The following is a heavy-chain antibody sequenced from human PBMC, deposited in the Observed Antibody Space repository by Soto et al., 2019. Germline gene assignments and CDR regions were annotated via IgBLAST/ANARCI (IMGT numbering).Heavy chain of an antibody. V-gene: IGHV3-23*01. D-gene: IGHD3-10*01. J-gene: IGHJ4*02. CDR2: ISGGGDTT. Sequence: EVQLLESWGGLVQPGGSLRLSCAASGCTFNNYAMTWVRQAPGKGLEWVSAISGGGDTTSYADSVKGRFTVSRDGSKNTLYLQMSSLRAEDTALYYCAKGRGGSGSLTPRVDFWGQGTLVTVSS. CDR1: GCTFNNYA. CDR3: AKGRGGSGSLTPRVDF.